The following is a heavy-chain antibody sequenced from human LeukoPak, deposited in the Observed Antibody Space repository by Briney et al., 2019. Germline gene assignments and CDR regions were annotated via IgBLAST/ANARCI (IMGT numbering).Heavy chain of an antibody. J-gene: IGHJ3*02. CDR2: IYYSGST. V-gene: IGHV4-59*01. D-gene: IGHD4-17*01. CDR1: GGSISSYY. Sequence: SETLSLTCTVSGGSISSYYWSWLRQPPGKGLEGFGYIYYSGSTNYNPSLKSRVTISVATSKNQFSLKLSSVTAADTAVYYCARDPGDPDAFDIWGQGTMVTVSS. CDR3: ARDPGDPDAFDI.